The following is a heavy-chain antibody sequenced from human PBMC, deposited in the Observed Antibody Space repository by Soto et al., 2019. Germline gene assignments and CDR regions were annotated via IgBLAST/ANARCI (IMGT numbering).Heavy chain of an antibody. Sequence: ASVKVSCKASGYTFTSYGISWVRQAPGQGLEWMGWISAYNGNTNYAQKLQGRVTMTTDTSTNTAYMELRSLRSDDTAVYYCARGYSSSWYLPTNWFDPWGQGTLVTVSS. CDR2: ISAYNGNT. CDR1: GYTFTSYG. D-gene: IGHD6-13*01. CDR3: ARGYSSSWYLPTNWFDP. V-gene: IGHV1-18*01. J-gene: IGHJ5*02.